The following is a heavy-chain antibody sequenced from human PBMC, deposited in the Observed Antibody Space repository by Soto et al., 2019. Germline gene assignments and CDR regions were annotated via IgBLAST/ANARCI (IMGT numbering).Heavy chain of an antibody. J-gene: IGHJ4*02. CDR1: GGSISSNNW. CDR2: IYHSGST. V-gene: IGHV4-4*02. CDR3: ARYIAASGPYYMDF. D-gene: IGHD6-13*01. Sequence: SETLSLSCTVSGGSISSNNWWSWVRQPPGKGLEWIGEIYHSGSTNYNPSLKSRVIISVDTSKNQFSLRLSSVTAAGTAVYYCARYIAASGPYYMDFWGQGTLVTVSS.